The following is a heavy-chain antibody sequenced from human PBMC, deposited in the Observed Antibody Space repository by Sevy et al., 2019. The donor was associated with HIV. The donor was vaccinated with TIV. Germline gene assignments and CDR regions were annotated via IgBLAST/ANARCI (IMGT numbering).Heavy chain of an antibody. CDR1: GSTLSRLS. V-gene: IGHV1-24*01. CDR2: FDPEDGET. CDR3: ATTKDYYESYGSPLDY. J-gene: IGHJ4*02. D-gene: IGHD3-22*01. Sequence: ASVKVSCKVSGSTLSRLSMHWVRQVPGKGLEWMGSFDPEDGETIYARKFQGRVSMTEDTSTDTAYMELSSLRSEDTAVYYCATTKDYYESYGSPLDYWGQGTLVTVSS.